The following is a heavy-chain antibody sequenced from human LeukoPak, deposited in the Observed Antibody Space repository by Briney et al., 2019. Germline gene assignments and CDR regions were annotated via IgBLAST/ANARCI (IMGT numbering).Heavy chain of an antibody. V-gene: IGHV4-39*07. CDR1: GGSISSSSYY. J-gene: IGHJ4*02. CDR2: IYYSGST. Sequence: PSETLSLTCTVSGGSISSSSYYWGWIRQPPGKGLEWIGSIYYSGSTYYNPSLKSRVTISVDTSKNQFSLMLSSVTAADTAVYYCARAKSRRGSYRHLHSSYFDYWGQGTLVTVSS. CDR3: ARAKSRRGSYRHLHSSYFDY. D-gene: IGHD1-26*01.